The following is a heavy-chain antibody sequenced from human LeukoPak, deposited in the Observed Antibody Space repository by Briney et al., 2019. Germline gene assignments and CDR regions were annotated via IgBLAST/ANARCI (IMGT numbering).Heavy chain of an antibody. CDR3: ARRAAAVALDY. J-gene: IGHJ4*02. CDR2: INHSGST. CDR1: GGSISSYY. Sequence: SETLSLTCTVSGGSISSYYWSWIRQPPGKGLEWIGEINHSGSTNYNPSLKSRVTISVDTSKNQFSLKLSSVIAADTAVYYCARRAAAVALDYWGQGTLVTVSS. V-gene: IGHV4-34*01. D-gene: IGHD6-13*01.